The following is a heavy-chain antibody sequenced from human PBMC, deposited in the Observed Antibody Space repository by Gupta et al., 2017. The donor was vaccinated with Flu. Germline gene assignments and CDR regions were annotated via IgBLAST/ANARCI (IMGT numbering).Heavy chain of an antibody. V-gene: IGHV1-69*01. CDR1: NTYT. CDR3: ARDVGSGTYGWFDS. J-gene: IGHJ5*01. D-gene: IGHD1-26*01. CDR2: IIPIFGTA. Sequence: NTYTIGWVRQAPGQGLEWMGGIIPIFGTANYAQKFQGRVTITADESTSTAYMDLSSLRSEDTAVYYCARDVGSGTYGWFDSWGQGTLVTVSS.